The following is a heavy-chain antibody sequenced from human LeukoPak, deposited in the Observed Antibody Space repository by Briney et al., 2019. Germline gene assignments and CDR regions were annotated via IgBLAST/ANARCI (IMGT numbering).Heavy chain of an antibody. CDR1: GYTFTSYD. Sequence: EASVKVSCKASGYTFTSYDINWVRQATGQGLEWMGWMNPNSGNTGYAQKFQGRVTITRNTSISTAYMGLSSLRSEDTAVYYCARRGSSSWSFDYWGQGTLVTVSS. V-gene: IGHV1-8*03. CDR3: ARRGSSSWSFDY. D-gene: IGHD6-13*01. CDR2: MNPNSGNT. J-gene: IGHJ4*02.